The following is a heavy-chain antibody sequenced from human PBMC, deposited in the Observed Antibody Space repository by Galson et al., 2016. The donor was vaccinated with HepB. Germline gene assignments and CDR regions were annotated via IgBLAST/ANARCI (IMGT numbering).Heavy chain of an antibody. D-gene: IGHD6-13*01. V-gene: IGHV3-11*05. CDR1: GFTFSDYS. J-gene: IGHJ4*02. CDR3: ARDAVAMIAAGGNDY. CDR2: ISSSSSFT. Sequence: LRLSCAASGFTFSDYSMTWIRQAPGKGLQWVSDISSSSSFTHYADSVKGRFTISRDNAKNSLYLQMNSLGVEDTAVYYCARDAVAMIAAGGNDYWGQGTLVTVSS.